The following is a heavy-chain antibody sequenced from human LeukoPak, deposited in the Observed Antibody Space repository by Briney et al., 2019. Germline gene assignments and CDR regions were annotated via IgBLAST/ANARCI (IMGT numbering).Heavy chain of an antibody. V-gene: IGHV4-34*01. J-gene: IGHJ4*02. CDR2: INHSGST. Sequence: SETLSLTCAVYGGSFRGYYWSWIRQPPGKGLEWIGEINHSGSTNYNPSLKSRVTISVDTSKNQFSLKLSSVTAADTAVYYCARDTYYYRSGRQYYWGQGTLVTVSS. CDR1: GGSFRGYY. D-gene: IGHD3-10*01. CDR3: ARDTYYYRSGRQYY.